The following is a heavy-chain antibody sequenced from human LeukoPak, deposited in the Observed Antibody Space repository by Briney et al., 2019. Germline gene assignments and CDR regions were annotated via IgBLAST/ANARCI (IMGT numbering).Heavy chain of an antibody. Sequence: SETLSLTCTVSGVSINNFYWTWVRQPPGKGLEWIGYIYYSGSTNYNPSLKSRATISVDTSKKQFSLRLTYVTAADTAVYYCARLHRSSGQMSYYFNGLDVWGQGTTVTVSS. D-gene: IGHD6-25*01. CDR3: ARLHRSSGQMSYYFNGLDV. CDR1: GVSINNFY. V-gene: IGHV4-59*08. CDR2: IYYSGST. J-gene: IGHJ6*02.